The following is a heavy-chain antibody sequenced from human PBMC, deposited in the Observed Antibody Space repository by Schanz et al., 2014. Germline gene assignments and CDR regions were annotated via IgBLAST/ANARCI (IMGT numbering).Heavy chain of an antibody. J-gene: IGHJ5*02. CDR3: AREVGLYDRGWFDP. CDR1: GYTFTSYD. V-gene: IGHV1-8*01. CDR2: MNPDSGNT. Sequence: VQLVQSGAEVKRPGASVRVSCKASGYTFTSYDFNWVRQAPGQGLEWMGWMNPDSGNTGYAQKFQGRVTMTRNTSISTAYMELSSLRSEGTAVYYCAREVGLYDRGWFDPWGQGTLVTVSS. D-gene: IGHD3-22*01.